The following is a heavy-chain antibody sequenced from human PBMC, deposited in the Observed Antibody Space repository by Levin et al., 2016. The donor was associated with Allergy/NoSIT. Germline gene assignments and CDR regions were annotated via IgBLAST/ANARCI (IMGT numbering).Heavy chain of an antibody. Sequence: SETLSLTCTVSGGSVSSSTYYWGWIRQPPGKGLEWIGSMYYSGSTYYNPSLRSRVTMSVDPSKNQFSLKLSSVTAADTAIYHCARCLRSSYYYALSGGYYMDVWGKGTTVTVSS. D-gene: IGHD3-22*01. CDR2: MYYSGST. CDR3: ARCLRSSYYYALSGGYYMDV. CDR1: GGSVSSSTYY. J-gene: IGHJ6*03. V-gene: IGHV4-39*01.